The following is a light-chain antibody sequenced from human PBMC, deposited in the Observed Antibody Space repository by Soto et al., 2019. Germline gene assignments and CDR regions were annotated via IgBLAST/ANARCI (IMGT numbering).Light chain of an antibody. CDR3: QQANSFPLT. CDR1: QGISSR. J-gene: IGKJ4*01. V-gene: IGKV1-12*01. Sequence: DIQMTQSPSSVSASVGDRVTITCRASQGISSRLACYQQKPGKAPNLLIYAASNLQSGVPSRFSGSGSETDFTLTIGSLQPEDFATYYCQQANSFPLTFGGGTKVEIK. CDR2: AAS.